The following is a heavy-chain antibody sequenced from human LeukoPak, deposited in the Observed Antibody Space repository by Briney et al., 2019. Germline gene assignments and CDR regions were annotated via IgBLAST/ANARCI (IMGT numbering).Heavy chain of an antibody. CDR2: ISSGGTYE. CDR1: GFTFSNYA. J-gene: IGHJ4*02. CDR3: ARDSTYYYDSGSSGPHYFDN. V-gene: IGHV3-30*01. D-gene: IGHD3-10*01. Sequence: GGSLRLSCAASGFTFSNYAMHWVRRAPGKGLEWVSLISSGGTYEYYADSVKGRFTISRDNSKNTLYLQLNGLRAEDTAVYYCARDSTYYYDSGSSGPHYFDNWGQGTLVTVSS.